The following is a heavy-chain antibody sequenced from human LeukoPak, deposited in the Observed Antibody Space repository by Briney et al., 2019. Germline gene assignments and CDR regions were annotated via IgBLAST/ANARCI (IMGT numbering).Heavy chain of an antibody. CDR1: GGSISSSSYY. J-gene: IGHJ4*02. CDR2: IYYSGST. V-gene: IGHV4-39*01. D-gene: IGHD5-24*01. Sequence: MPSETLSLTCTVSGGSISSSSYYWGWIRQPPGKGLEWIGSIYYSGSTYYNPSLKSRVTISVDTSKNQFSLKLSSVTAADTAVYYCASLGYRGFDYWGQGTLVTVSS. CDR3: ASLGYRGFDY.